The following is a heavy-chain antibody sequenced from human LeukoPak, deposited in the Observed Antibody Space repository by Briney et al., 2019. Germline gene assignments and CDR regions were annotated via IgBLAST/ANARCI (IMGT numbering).Heavy chain of an antibody. D-gene: IGHD3-10*01. V-gene: IGHV3-11*01. J-gene: IGHJ4*02. CDR3: ARNLGYYGSGSYPLGY. CDR2: INSGHSIT. Sequence: GGSLRLSCAASGFIFSDYYMSWVRQAPGKGLEWVSYINSGHSITYYADSVKGRFTISRDNAENSLYLQMNSLRAEDTAVYYCARNLGYYGSGSYPLGYWGQGTLVTVSS. CDR1: GFIFSDYY.